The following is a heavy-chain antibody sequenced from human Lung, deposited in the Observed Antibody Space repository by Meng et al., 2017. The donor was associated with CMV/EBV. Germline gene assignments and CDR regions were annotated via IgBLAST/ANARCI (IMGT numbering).Heavy chain of an antibody. J-gene: IGHJ6*02. V-gene: IGHV3-7*01. D-gene: IGHD1-26*01. CDR2: IKQDGSEK. CDR3: ARGMRVGAITYYYVMDV. Sequence: GGSLRLXCAASGFTFSSYWMSWVRQAPGKGLEWVANIKQDGSEKYYVDSVKGRFTISRDNAKNSLYLQMNSLRAEDTAVYYCARGMRVGAITYYYVMDVXGQGXTVTVSS. CDR1: GFTFSSYW.